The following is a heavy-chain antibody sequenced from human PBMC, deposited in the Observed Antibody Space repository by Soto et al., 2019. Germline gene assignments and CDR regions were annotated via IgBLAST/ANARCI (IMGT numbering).Heavy chain of an antibody. V-gene: IGHV3-9*01. CDR1: EFTFEDFA. D-gene: IGHD3-3*01. CDR3: ARDLRITIFGVVIIVYYYGMDV. CDR2: IDWDGEKM. Sequence: PGGSLRLSCAASEFTFEDFAMHWVRQSPGKGLEWVSSIDWDGEKMGYAASVEGRFTISRDNAKNSLYLQMNSLRAEDTAVYYCARDLRITIFGVVIIVYYYGMDVWGQGTTVTVSS. J-gene: IGHJ6*02.